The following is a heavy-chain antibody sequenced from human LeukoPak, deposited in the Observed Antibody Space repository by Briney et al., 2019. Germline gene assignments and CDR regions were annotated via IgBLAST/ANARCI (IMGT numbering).Heavy chain of an antibody. CDR3: ARGLYFDWLEGVVY. J-gene: IGHJ4*02. CDR1: GYAFTSYA. Sequence: GASVKVSCKAAGYAFTSYAMNWVRQAPGQGLEWMGWINTNTGNPTYAQGFTGRFVFSLDTSVSTAYLQISSVKAEDTAVYYCARGLYFDWLEGVVYWGQRTLVTFSS. D-gene: IGHD3-9*01. V-gene: IGHV7-4-1*02. CDR2: INTNTGNP.